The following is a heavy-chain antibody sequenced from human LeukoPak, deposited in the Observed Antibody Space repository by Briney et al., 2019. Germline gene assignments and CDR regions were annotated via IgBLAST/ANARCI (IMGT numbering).Heavy chain of an antibody. CDR2: IGGTGYDI. J-gene: IGHJ4*02. Sequence: GGSLRLSCAASGFTFNSYAMNWVRQAPGKGLEWVAAIGGTGYDIFYADSVKGRFTISRDNSKNTLFLQMNSLRAEDTAVYYCAKLAGLTYEEYYFDYWGQGTLVTVSS. D-gene: IGHD2-21*01. CDR3: AKLAGLTYEEYYFDY. V-gene: IGHV3-23*01. CDR1: GFTFNSYA.